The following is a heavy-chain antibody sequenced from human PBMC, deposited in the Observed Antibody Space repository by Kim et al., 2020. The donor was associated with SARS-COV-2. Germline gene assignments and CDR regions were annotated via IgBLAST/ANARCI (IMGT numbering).Heavy chain of an antibody. J-gene: IGHJ6*02. D-gene: IGHD3-22*01. V-gene: IGHV1-69*01. Sequence: QKFQGRGTITAEESTSTAYMELSSLRSEDTAVYYCARPTKVVLNYYGMDVWGQGTTVTVSS. CDR3: ARPTKVVLNYYGMDV.